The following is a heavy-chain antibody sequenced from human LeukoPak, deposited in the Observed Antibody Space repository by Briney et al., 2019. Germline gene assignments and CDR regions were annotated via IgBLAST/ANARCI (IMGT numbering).Heavy chain of an antibody. CDR1: GYTFTSYY. CDR2: INPSGGST. J-gene: IGHJ2*01. V-gene: IGHV1-46*01. D-gene: IGHD6-19*01. CDR3: ARDSCGGGGCHYWYFDL. Sequence: ASVKVSCKASGYTFTSYYMHWVRQAPGQGLEWMGIINPSGGSTSHAQKFQGRVTMTRDTSITTASMELSSLKPDDTAVYYCARDSCGGGGCHYWYFDLWGRGTLVTVSS.